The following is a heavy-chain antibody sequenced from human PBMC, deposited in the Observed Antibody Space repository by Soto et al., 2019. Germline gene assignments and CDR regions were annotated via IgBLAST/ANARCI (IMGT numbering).Heavy chain of an antibody. CDR1: GGSISSGGYY. CDR3: ARAYRTVWHRVLDY. V-gene: IGHV4-31*03. J-gene: IGHJ4*02. CDR2: IYYSGST. D-gene: IGHD4-17*01. Sequence: SSETLSLTCTVSGGSISSGGYYWIWIRQHPGKGLEWIGYIYYSGSTYYNPSLKSRVTISVDTSKNQFSLKLSSVTAADTAVYYCARAYRTVWHRVLDYWGQGTLVTVSS.